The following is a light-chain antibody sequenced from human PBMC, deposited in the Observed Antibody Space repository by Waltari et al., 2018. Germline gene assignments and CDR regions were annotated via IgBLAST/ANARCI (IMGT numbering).Light chain of an antibody. CDR3: QSYDSSLSGVV. V-gene: IGLV1-40*01. J-gene: IGLJ2*01. Sequence: QSVLTQPPSVSGAPGPRVTISCPGSSSNIGAGYDVHWYQQLPGTAPKLLMYDNTNRPSGVPDRFSGSKSGTSASLAITGLQAEDEADYYCQSYDSSLSGVVFGGGTKLTVL. CDR2: DNT. CDR1: SSNIGAGYD.